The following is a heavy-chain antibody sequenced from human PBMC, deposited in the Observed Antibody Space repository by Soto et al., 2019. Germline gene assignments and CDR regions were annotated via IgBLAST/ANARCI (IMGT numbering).Heavy chain of an antibody. D-gene: IGHD6-19*01. CDR3: AGAPGIAVAADY. Sequence: QVQLVQSGAEVKKPGSSVKVSCKASGGTFSSYTISWVRQAPGQGLEWMGRIIPILGIANYAQKFQGRVTITADKSTSTAYMELSSLISEDTAVYYCAGAPGIAVAADYWGQGTLVTVSS. V-gene: IGHV1-69*02. CDR1: GGTFSSYT. J-gene: IGHJ4*02. CDR2: IIPILGIA.